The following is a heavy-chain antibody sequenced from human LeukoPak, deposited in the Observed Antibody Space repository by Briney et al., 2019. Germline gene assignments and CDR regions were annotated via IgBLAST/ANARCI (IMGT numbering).Heavy chain of an antibody. CDR1: GSISSGGYY. V-gene: IGHV4-31*03. D-gene: IGHD2-2*02. J-gene: IGHJ6*03. Sequence: PSQTLSLTCTGGSISSGGYYWSWIRQLPGKGLEWIGYIYSNGNTYYNPSLKSRITISVDTSKNQFSLKVNSMTAADTAVYYCARMGRPSHYTYYTYMDVWGQGTTVTVSS. CDR3: ARMGRPSHYTYYTYMDV. CDR2: IYSNGNT.